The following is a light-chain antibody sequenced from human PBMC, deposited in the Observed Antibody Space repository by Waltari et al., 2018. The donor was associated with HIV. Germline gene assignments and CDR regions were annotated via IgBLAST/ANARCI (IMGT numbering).Light chain of an antibody. CDR1: SSHIGAGYT. CDR3: QSYDISLSGSV. CDR2: GNN. Sequence: QSVLTQPPSVSGSPGQRVIISCTGSSSHIGAGYTVHCYQLLPGTAPKVLIHGNNNRPAGVPDRFSGSKSGTSASLAITGLQAEDEADYYCQSYDISLSGSVFGTGTKVTVL. V-gene: IGLV1-40*01. J-gene: IGLJ1*01.